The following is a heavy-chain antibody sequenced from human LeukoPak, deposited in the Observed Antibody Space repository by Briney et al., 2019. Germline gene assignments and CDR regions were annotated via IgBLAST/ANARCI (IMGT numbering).Heavy chain of an antibody. Sequence: PGGSLRLSCAASGFTFSSYAMSWVRQAPGKGLEWVSAISGSGGSTYYADSVKGRFTISRDNSKNTLYLQMNSLRAEDTAVYYCAKDQTFFGVGLDVFVFWGQGTMVTVSS. D-gene: IGHD3-3*01. CDR2: ISGSGGST. V-gene: IGHV3-23*01. J-gene: IGHJ3*01. CDR3: AKDQTFFGVGLDVFVF. CDR1: GFTFSSYA.